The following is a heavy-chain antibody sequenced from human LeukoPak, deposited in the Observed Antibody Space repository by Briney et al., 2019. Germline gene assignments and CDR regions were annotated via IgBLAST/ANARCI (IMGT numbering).Heavy chain of an antibody. CDR1: GFTFSDYY. Sequence: PGGSLRLSCAASGFTFSDYYMSWIRQAPGKGLEWVSYISSSGSTIYYADSVKGRFTISRDNAKNSLYLQMNSLRAEDTAVYYCARDYDILTGYYSFDYWGQGTLVTVSS. V-gene: IGHV3-11*04. J-gene: IGHJ4*02. CDR2: ISSSGSTI. D-gene: IGHD3-9*01. CDR3: ARDYDILTGYYSFDY.